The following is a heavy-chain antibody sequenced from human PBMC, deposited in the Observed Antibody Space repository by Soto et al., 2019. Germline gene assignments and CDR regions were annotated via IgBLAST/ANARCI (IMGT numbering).Heavy chain of an antibody. Sequence: EVQLLESGGGLVQPVGSLRLSCAASGFTFSSYAMSWVRQAPGKGLEWGSAISGSGGSTYYADSVKGRFTISRDNSKNTMYLQINSPRAEDTAVYYCAKDHYSSGWYVYWGQGTLVTVSS. D-gene: IGHD6-19*01. V-gene: IGHV3-23*01. CDR3: AKDHYSSGWYVY. J-gene: IGHJ4*02. CDR1: GFTFSSYA. CDR2: ISGSGGST.